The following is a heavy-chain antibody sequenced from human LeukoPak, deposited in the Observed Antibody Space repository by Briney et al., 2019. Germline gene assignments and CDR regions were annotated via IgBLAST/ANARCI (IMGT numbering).Heavy chain of an antibody. CDR2: IYSGGST. CDR1: GFTFSSYA. Sequence: GGSLRLSCAASGFTFSSYAMSWVRQAPGKGLEWVSVIYSGGSTYYADSVKGRFTISRDNSKNTLYLQVNSLRAEDTAVYYCAREDYGGNSWGQGTLVTVSS. V-gene: IGHV3-66*01. D-gene: IGHD4-23*01. J-gene: IGHJ4*02. CDR3: AREDYGGNS.